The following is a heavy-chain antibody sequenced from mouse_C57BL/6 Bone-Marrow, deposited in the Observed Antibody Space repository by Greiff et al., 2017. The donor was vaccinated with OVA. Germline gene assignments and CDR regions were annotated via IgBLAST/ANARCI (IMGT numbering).Heavy chain of an antibody. CDR3: TSLRYYGSSVLFAY. Sequence: EVHLVESGGGLVQPGGSMKLSCVASGFTFSNYWMNWVRQSPEKGLEWVAQIRLKSDNYATHYAESVKGRFTISRDDSKSSVYLQMNNLRAEDTGIYYCTSLRYYGSSVLFAYWGQGTLVTVSA. D-gene: IGHD1-1*01. V-gene: IGHV6-3*01. CDR2: IRLKSDNYAT. J-gene: IGHJ3*01. CDR1: GFTFSNYW.